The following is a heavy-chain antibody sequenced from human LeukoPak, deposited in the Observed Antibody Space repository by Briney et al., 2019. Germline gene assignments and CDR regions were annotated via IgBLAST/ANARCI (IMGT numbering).Heavy chain of an antibody. CDR1: GFTVSSNY. CDR3: ARAGNYYGSGSYYPPDASDI. J-gene: IGHJ3*02. Sequence: GGSLRLSCAASGFTVSSNYMSWVRQAPGKGLEWVSVIYSGGSTYYADSVKGRFTISRDNSKNTLYLQMNSLRDEDTAVYYCARAGNYYGSGSYYPPDASDIWGQGTMVTVSS. CDR2: IYSGGST. D-gene: IGHD3-10*01. V-gene: IGHV3-53*01.